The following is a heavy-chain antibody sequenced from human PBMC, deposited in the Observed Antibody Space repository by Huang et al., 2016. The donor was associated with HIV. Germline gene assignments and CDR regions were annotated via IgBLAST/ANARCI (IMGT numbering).Heavy chain of an antibody. Sequence: EIQLVESGGGLVQPGGSLRLSCAASGFTFSNYWMSWVRQAPGKGVEGVANIKQDGSEKYYGDSVKGRFTISRDNDKNSLYLQMDSLTVDDTSVYYCARIVIMVYTRGGGFDPWGQGTLVTVSS. CDR3: ARIVIMVYTRGGGFDP. CDR2: IKQDGSEK. D-gene: IGHD2-8*01. CDR1: GFTFSNYW. J-gene: IGHJ5*02. V-gene: IGHV3-7*01.